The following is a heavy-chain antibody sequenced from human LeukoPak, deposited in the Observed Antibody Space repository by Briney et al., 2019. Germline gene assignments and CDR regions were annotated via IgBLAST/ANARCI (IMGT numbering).Heavy chain of an antibody. CDR2: INPSGDST. Sequence: ASVTVSCTASGYTFTSNHIHWVRQAPGQGLEWMGVINPSGDSTSYAPKFQGRVTVTRDTSTSTVYMELSSLRSEDTGIYYCAKIAARDTGEGYWGQGTPVTVSS. CDR1: GYTFTSNH. D-gene: IGHD6-6*01. V-gene: IGHV1-46*01. J-gene: IGHJ4*02. CDR3: AKIAARDTGEGY.